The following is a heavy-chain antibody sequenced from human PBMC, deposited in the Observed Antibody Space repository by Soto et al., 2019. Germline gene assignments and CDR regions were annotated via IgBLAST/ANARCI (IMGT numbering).Heavy chain of an antibody. D-gene: IGHD1-1*01. CDR1: GYTFTSYG. V-gene: IGHV1-18*01. CDR2: ISAYNGNT. Sequence: ASVKVSCKASGYTFTSYGISWVRQAPGQGLEWMGWISAYNGNTNYAQKLQGRVTMTTDTSTGTAYMELRSLRSDDTAVYYCARDALRLERHDYYYYMDVWGKGTTVTVSS. CDR3: ARDALRLERHDYYYYMDV. J-gene: IGHJ6*03.